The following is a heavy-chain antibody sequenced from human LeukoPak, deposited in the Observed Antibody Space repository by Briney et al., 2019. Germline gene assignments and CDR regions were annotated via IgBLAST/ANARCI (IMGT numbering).Heavy chain of an antibody. D-gene: IGHD2-2*01. CDR3: ARTTEDCNSASCYQYCFDP. J-gene: IGHJ5*02. V-gene: IGHV4-61*02. CDR1: GGSINSGSYY. Sequence: PSETLSLTCTVSGGSINSGSYYWSWIRQPAGKGLEWIGRIYTSGSTNYNPSLKSRVTISVDTSKNQFSLKLSSVTAADTAVYYCARTTEDCNSASCYQYCFDPWGQGTLVTVSS. CDR2: IYTSGST.